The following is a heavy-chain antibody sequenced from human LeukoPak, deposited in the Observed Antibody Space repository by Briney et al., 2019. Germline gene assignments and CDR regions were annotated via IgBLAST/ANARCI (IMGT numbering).Heavy chain of an antibody. CDR1: GYTFTSYD. Sequence: ASVKVSCKASGYTFTSYDINWVRQATGQGLEWMGWMNPNSGNTGYAQKFQGRVTMTRNASISTAYMELSSLRSEDTAVYYCARGQGRRFLEWLSYYGMDVWGQGTTVTVS. CDR2: MNPNSGNT. CDR3: ARGQGRRFLEWLSYYGMDV. V-gene: IGHV1-8*01. D-gene: IGHD3-3*01. J-gene: IGHJ6*02.